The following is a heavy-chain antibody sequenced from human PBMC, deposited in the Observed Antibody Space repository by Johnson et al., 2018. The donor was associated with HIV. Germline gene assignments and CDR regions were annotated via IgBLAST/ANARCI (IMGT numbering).Heavy chain of an antibody. Sequence: QVQVVESGGGLVKPGGSLRLSCAASGFTFSSYAMHWVRQAPGKGLEWVAVISYDGSNKYYADSVKGRFTISRDNSKNSLYVQMNSLRGEDTAVYYCAKDKAVPGGSQWLALTRDAFDIWGQGTMVTVSS. J-gene: IGHJ3*02. CDR3: AKDKAVPGGSQWLALTRDAFDI. CDR1: GFTFSSYA. CDR2: ISYDGSNK. V-gene: IGHV3-30-3*01. D-gene: IGHD6-19*01.